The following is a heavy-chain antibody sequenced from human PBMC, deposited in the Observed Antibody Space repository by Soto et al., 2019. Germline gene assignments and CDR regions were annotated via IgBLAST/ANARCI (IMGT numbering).Heavy chain of an antibody. Sequence: EVQLVESGGGLVQPGGSLRLSCAASGFTFSSYSMNWVRQAPGKGLEWVSYISSSSSTIYYADSVKGRFTISRDNAKNSLYLQMNSLRAEDTAVYYCARDRLLWFGSGFDYWGQGTLVTVSS. J-gene: IGHJ4*02. CDR2: ISSSSSTI. CDR3: ARDRLLWFGSGFDY. D-gene: IGHD3-10*01. CDR1: GFTFSSYS. V-gene: IGHV3-48*01.